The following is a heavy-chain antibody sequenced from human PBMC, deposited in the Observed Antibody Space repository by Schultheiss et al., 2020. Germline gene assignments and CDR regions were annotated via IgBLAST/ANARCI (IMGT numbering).Heavy chain of an antibody. J-gene: IGHJ5*02. V-gene: IGHV4-39*01. Sequence: SETLSLTCTVSGGSISSGGYYWSWIRQHPGKGLEWIGEINHSGSTNYNPSLKSRVTISVDTSKNQFSLKLSSVTAADTAVYYCARYSSAGWFDPWGQGTLVTVSS. CDR1: GGSISSGGYY. CDR2: INHSGST. CDR3: ARYSSAGWFDP. D-gene: IGHD6-19*01.